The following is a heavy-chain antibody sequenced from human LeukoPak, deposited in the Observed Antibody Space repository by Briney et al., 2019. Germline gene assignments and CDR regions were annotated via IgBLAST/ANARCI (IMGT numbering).Heavy chain of an antibody. J-gene: IGHJ4*02. Sequence: GGSLRLSCAASGFTFSSYRMNWVRQAPGKGLEWVSSISSSSSYIYYADSVKGRFTISRDNSKNTLYLQMNSLRAEDTAVYYCAKGGAGSSWYGWDYWGQGTLVTVSS. CDR1: GFTFSSYR. V-gene: IGHV3-21*01. CDR3: AKGGAGSSWYGWDY. CDR2: ISSSSSYI. D-gene: IGHD6-13*01.